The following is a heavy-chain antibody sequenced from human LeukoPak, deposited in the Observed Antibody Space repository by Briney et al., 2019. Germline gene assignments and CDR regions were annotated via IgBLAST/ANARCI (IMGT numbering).Heavy chain of an antibody. CDR1: GYTFTSYY. CDR3: ARTGGGVVVPAAMG. D-gene: IGHD2-2*01. CDR2: INPNSGGT. J-gene: IGHJ4*02. V-gene: IGHV1-2*02. Sequence: ASVKVSCKASGYTFTSYYMHWVRQAPGQGLERMGWINPNSGGTNYAQKFQGRVTMTRDTSISTAYMELSRLRSDDTAVYYCARTGGGVVVPAAMGWGQGTLVTVSS.